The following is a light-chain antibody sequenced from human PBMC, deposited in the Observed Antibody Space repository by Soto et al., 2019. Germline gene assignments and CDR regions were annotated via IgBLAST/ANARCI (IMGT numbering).Light chain of an antibody. CDR3: QQYGRSPWT. CDR1: QTVTSNY. J-gene: IGKJ1*01. CDR2: GAS. V-gene: IGKV3-20*01. Sequence: ESVLTQSPGTLSLSPGETATLSCRASQTVTSNYLAWYQQKPGQAPRLLIYGASSRATGIPDRFTGSGSGTDFTLTISRLEPEDFAVYYCQQYGRSPWTFGQGTKVEIK.